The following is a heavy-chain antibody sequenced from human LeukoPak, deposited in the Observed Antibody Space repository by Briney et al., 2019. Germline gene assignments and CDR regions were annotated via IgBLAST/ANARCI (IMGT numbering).Heavy chain of an antibody. V-gene: IGHV4-30-4*01. CDR1: GGSISSGDYY. CDR2: IYYSGST. Sequence: SQTLSLTCTVSGGSISSGDYYWSWIRQPTGKGLEWIGYIYYSGSTYYNPSLKSRVTISVDTSKNQFSLKLSSVTAADTAVYYCARVDVWFGYNFDYWGQGTLVTVSS. J-gene: IGHJ4*02. CDR3: ARVDVWFGYNFDY. D-gene: IGHD3-10*01.